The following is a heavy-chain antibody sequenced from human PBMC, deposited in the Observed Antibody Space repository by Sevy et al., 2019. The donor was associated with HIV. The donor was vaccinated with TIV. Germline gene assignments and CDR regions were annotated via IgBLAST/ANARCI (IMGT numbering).Heavy chain of an antibody. Sequence: GESLKISCKASGYRFTSYWICWVRQMPGKGLQWMGIIYPDDSDTRYSPSFQGQVIISANKSINTAYLQWTSLKASDTAMYFCARRSYDTNGYPQYFFDSWGQGTLVTVSS. V-gene: IGHV5-51*01. CDR3: ARRSYDTNGYPQYFFDS. CDR2: IYPDDSDT. CDR1: GYRFTSYW. D-gene: IGHD3-22*01. J-gene: IGHJ4*02.